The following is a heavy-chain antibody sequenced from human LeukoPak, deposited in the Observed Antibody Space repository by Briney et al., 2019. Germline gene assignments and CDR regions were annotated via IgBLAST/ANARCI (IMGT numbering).Heavy chain of an antibody. CDR3: ARGPIWFGELLGFDY. D-gene: IGHD3-10*01. CDR2: IYYSGST. V-gene: IGHV4-59*12. J-gene: IGHJ4*02. CDR1: GGSISSYY. Sequence: SETLSLTCTVSGGSISSYYWSWIRQPPGKGLEWIGYIYYSGSTNYNPSLKSRVTISVDTSKNQFSLKLSSVTAADTAVYYCARGPIWFGELLGFDYWGQGTLVTVSS.